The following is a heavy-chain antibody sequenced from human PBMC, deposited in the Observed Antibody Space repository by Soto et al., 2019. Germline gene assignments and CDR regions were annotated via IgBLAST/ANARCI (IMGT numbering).Heavy chain of an antibody. Sequence: PSETLSLTCTVSGGSISSYYWSWIRQPPGKGLEWIGYIYYSGSTNYNPSLKSRVTISVDTSKNQFSLKLSSVTAADTAVYYCAREDLRYLNAFDIWGQGTMVTVSS. V-gene: IGHV4-59*01. CDR1: GGSISSYY. CDR2: IYYSGST. CDR3: AREDLRYLNAFDI. D-gene: IGHD3-9*01. J-gene: IGHJ3*02.